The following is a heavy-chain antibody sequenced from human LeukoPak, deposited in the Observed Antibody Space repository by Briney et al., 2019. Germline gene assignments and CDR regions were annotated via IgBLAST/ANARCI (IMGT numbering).Heavy chain of an antibody. Sequence: GGSLRLSCVASKFTFSNFWMSWVRQAPGKGLEWVANIKQDGTEKYYVDSVKGRFTVSRDNAKNSLYLQMNSLRAEDTAVYYCARAIDYGYPGGYWGQGTLVTVSS. CDR1: KFTFSNFW. CDR2: IKQDGTEK. D-gene: IGHD4-17*01. V-gene: IGHV3-7*01. J-gene: IGHJ4*02. CDR3: ARAIDYGYPGGY.